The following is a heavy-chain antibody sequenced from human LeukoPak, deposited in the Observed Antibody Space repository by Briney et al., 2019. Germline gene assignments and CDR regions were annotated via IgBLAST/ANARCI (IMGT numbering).Heavy chain of an antibody. Sequence: GSLRLSCAASGFTFDDYGMSWVRQAPGKGLEWVSGIDWNGGSTGYADSVKGRFTISRDNAKNSLYLQMNSLRAEDTALYYCARFRYTGSYWTYFDYWGQGTLVTVSS. CDR3: ARFRYTGSYWTYFDY. D-gene: IGHD1-26*01. CDR2: IDWNGGST. CDR1: GFTFDDYG. V-gene: IGHV3-20*04. J-gene: IGHJ4*02.